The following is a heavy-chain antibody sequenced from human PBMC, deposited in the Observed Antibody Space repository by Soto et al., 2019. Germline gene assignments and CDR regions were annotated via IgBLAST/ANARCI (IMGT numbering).Heavy chain of an antibody. V-gene: IGHV3-30*18. Sequence: GGSLRLSCAASGFTFSRSGMHWVRQAPGKGLEWVALISYDGSNKYYADSVKGRFTISRDNSKNTLYLQMNSLRPEDTSVYYCAKGMGRAAAGTFDSWGQGTLVTVSS. CDR1: GFTFSRSG. D-gene: IGHD6-13*01. CDR3: AKGMGRAAAGTFDS. J-gene: IGHJ4*02. CDR2: ISYDGSNK.